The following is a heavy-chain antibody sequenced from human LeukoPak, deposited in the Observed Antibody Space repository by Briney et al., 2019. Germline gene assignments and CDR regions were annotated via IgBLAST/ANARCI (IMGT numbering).Heavy chain of an antibody. Sequence: GGSLRLSCAASGFTFSSYAMSWVRQAPGKELEWVSAISGSGGSTYYADSVKGRFTISRDNSKNTLYLQMNSLRAEDTAVYYCAKDVGSYPQLYGMDVWGQGTTVTVSS. J-gene: IGHJ6*02. CDR2: ISGSGGST. CDR1: GFTFSSYA. CDR3: AKDVGSYPQLYGMDV. V-gene: IGHV3-23*01. D-gene: IGHD1-26*01.